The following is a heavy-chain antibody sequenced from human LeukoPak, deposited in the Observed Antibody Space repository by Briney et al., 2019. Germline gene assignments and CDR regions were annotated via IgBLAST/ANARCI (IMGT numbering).Heavy chain of an antibody. V-gene: IGHV3-48*01. D-gene: IGHD6-13*01. J-gene: IGHJ4*02. CDR3: ARDPLSSSSFDL. CDR2: ISSRSATI. CDR1: GFTFSSYS. Sequence: GGSLRLSCAASGFTFSSYSMNWVRQAPGKGLEWVSYISSRSATIYYADSVKGRFTISRDSAKNSLYLQMNSLRAEDTAVYYCARDPLSSSSFDLWGQGTLVTVSS.